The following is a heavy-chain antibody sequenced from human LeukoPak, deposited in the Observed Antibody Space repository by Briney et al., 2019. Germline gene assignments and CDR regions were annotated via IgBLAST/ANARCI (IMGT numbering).Heavy chain of an antibody. V-gene: IGHV3-7*01. J-gene: IGHJ4*02. CDR1: GFTFSSYW. CDR3: ARDFEISSG. CDR2: IKQDESER. D-gene: IGHD6-19*01. Sequence: GGSLRLSCVASGFTFSSYWMSWVRQAPGKGLEWVANIKQDESERYYVDSVKGRFTISRDNAKNSLYLQMNSLRAEDTAVYYCARDFEISSGWGQGTLVTVSS.